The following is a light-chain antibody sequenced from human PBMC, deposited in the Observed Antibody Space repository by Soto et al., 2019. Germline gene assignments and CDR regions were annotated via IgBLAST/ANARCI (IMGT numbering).Light chain of an antibody. V-gene: IGKV3-15*01. Sequence: EIVMTQSPATLSVSPGERATVSCRASQSVSSDLAWYQQKPGQAPRLLIYGASTRATDTPARFSGSVSGTEFTLTISSRQSEEFAVYYCQQYNKWRYAFGQGTKLEIK. J-gene: IGKJ2*01. CDR3: QQYNKWRYA. CDR2: GAS. CDR1: QSVSSD.